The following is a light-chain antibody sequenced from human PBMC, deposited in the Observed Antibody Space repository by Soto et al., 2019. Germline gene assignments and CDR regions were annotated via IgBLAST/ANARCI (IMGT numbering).Light chain of an antibody. V-gene: IGKV3-20*01. CDR1: QNISNY. Sequence: IVLIQSPATLSVSPGERATLSCRASQNISNYLIWYQQKPGQAPRLLIYDVSNRATDIPARFSGGGSGTDFTLTITRLEPEDFAVYYCQQYGSSLFTFGPGAKVDIK. CDR3: QQYGSSLFT. CDR2: DVS. J-gene: IGKJ3*01.